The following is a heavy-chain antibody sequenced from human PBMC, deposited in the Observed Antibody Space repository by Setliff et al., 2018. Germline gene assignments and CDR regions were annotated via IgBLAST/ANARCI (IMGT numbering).Heavy chain of an antibody. CDR2: VNPYNGDT. D-gene: IGHD2-2*01. CDR1: GYTFTSYG. V-gene: IGHV1-18*01. Sequence: ASVKVSCKSSGYTFTSYGVSWVRQAPGQGLEWMGWVNPYNGDTKNAQKFQGRVAMTTDTSTATVFMELGSLRSDDTAVYYCARAPPTVVIPPGRAFFDPWGQGTLVTVSS. CDR3: ARAPPTVVIPPGRAFFDP. J-gene: IGHJ5*02.